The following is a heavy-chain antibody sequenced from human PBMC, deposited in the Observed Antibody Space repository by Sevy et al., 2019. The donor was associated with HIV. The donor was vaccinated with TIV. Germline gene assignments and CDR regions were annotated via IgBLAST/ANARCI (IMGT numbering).Heavy chain of an antibody. V-gene: IGHV4-59*01. D-gene: IGHD7-27*01. Sequence: SETLSLTCTVSGGSLNTYGWSWIRQPPGKGLEWIGYAYYNGGTNYNPSLKSRLTMLVGTSGRKFSLQLSSVTPADTAIYYCGRDNWGSIDYWGQGVLVTVSS. CDR2: AYYNGGT. CDR3: GRDNWGSIDY. CDR1: GGSLNTYG. J-gene: IGHJ4*02.